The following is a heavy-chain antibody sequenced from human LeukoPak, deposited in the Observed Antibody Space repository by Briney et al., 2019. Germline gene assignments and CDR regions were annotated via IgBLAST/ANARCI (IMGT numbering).Heavy chain of an antibody. V-gene: IGHV1-69*04. Sequence: SVKVSCKASGGTFSSHAISWVRQAPGQGLEWMGRIIPIFGIANYAQKFQGRVTITADKSTSTAYMELSSLRSEDTAVYYCALGGVVVVAANNWFDPWGQGTLVTVSS. CDR1: GGTFSSHA. D-gene: IGHD2-15*01. CDR3: ALGGVVVVAANNWFDP. CDR2: IIPIFGIA. J-gene: IGHJ5*02.